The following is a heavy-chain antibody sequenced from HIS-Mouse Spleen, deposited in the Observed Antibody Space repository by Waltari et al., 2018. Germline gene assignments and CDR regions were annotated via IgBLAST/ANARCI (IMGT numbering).Heavy chain of an antibody. CDR1: GYHISSGYY. V-gene: IGHV4-38-2*02. J-gene: IGHJ1*01. D-gene: IGHD2-8*01. CDR3: ARDSWAYAIEYFQH. CDR2: IYHSGST. Sequence: QVQLQESGPGLVTPSETLSLTCTVSGYHISSGYYWGWIRQPPGKGLAWIGSIYHSGSTYYNPSLKSRVTISVDTSKNQFSLKLSSVTAADTAVYYCARDSWAYAIEYFQHWGQGTLVTVSS.